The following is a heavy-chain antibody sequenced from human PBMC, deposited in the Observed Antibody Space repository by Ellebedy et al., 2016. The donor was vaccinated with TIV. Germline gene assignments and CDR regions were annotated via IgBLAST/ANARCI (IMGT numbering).Heavy chain of an antibody. CDR3: ARDSGANFLGLSFGL. CDR2: IIPMFGKA. D-gene: IGHD4/OR15-4a*01. J-gene: IGHJ2*01. V-gene: IGHV1-69*13. Sequence: AASVKVSCKASGGTFSSYAISWVRQAPGQGLEWMGGIIPMFGKANSAQKFQGRVTITADESTSTADMELSSLRSEDTAVYYCARDSGANFLGLSFGLWGRGTLVTVSS. CDR1: GGTFSSYA.